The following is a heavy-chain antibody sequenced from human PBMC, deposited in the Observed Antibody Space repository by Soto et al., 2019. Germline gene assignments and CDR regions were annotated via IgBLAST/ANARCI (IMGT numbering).Heavy chain of an antibody. CDR2: ISYDGTNQ. CDR3: AGGQYYFDY. D-gene: IGHD2-15*01. V-gene: IGHV3-30*03. J-gene: IGHJ4*02. Sequence: QVQLVESGGGVVQPGRSLRLSCAASGFPFSSYGMHWVRQAPGNGLDWVALISYDGTNQYYADSVKHRFTVSRDNSKNTLYLHMSSLRAEDTAVYYCAGGQYYFDYCGQGTLVSVSS. CDR1: GFPFSSYG.